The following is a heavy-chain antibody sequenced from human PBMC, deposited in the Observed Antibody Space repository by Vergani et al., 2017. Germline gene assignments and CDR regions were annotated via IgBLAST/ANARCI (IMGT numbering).Heavy chain of an antibody. CDR3: ARHNMVRGVIEAGYYYGMDV. CDR2: IYPGDSDT. J-gene: IGHJ6*02. D-gene: IGHD3-10*01. CDR1: GYSFTSYW. V-gene: IGHV5-51*01. Sequence: EVQLVQSGAEVKKPGESLKISCKGSGYSFTSYWIGWVRQMPGKGLEWRGIIYPGDSDTRYSPSFQGQVTISADKSISTAYLQWSSLKASDTAMYYCARHNMVRGVIEAGYYYGMDVWGQGTTVTVYS.